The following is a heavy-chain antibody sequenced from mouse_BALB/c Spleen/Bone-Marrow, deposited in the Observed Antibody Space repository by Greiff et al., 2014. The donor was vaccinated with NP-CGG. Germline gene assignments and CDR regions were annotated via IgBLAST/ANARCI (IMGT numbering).Heavy chain of an antibody. CDR2: IDPGSGST. CDR1: GYTFTSYW. V-gene: IGHV1S41*01. CDR3: ARREVRREGYYFDY. D-gene: IGHD2-14*01. Sequence: DLVKPGASVKLSCKASGYTFTSYWINWIKQRPGQGLEWIGRIDPGSGSTYYNEMFKGKATLTVDTYSSTAYIQLSSLSSEDSAVYFCARREVRREGYYFDYWGQGTTLTVSS. J-gene: IGHJ2*01.